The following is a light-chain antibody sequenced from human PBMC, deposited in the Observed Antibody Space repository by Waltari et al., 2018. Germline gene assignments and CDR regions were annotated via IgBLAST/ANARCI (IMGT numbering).Light chain of an antibody. J-gene: IGLJ3*02. Sequence: FQQPPGRVPKLIIYNVNKRPSGVSNRFSGSKSGNAASLTISGLQAEDEADYYCSSYRSSSTLVFGAGTKVTVL. CDR2: NVN. CDR3: SSYRSSSTLV. V-gene: IGLV2-14*03.